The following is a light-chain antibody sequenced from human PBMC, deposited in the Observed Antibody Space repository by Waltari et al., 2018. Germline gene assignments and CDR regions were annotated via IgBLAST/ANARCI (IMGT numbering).Light chain of an antibody. V-gene: IGKV1-5*03. CDR1: QSIGSW. J-gene: IGKJ3*01. CDR3: QRYNSYPST. CDR2: EAT. Sequence: DIQMTQSPSTLSASVGDRVTITCRASQSIGSWLAWYQQKPGKAPKLLIYEATSLESGVPSRFSASGSGTEVTLTISSLQPDDFATYYCQRYNSYPSTFGPGTKVDI.